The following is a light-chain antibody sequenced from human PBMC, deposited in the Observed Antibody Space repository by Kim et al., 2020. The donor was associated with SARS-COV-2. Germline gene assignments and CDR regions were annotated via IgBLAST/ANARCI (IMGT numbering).Light chain of an antibody. J-gene: IGKJ1*01. Sequence: EVVLTQSPATLSLSPGERATLSCRASQSFSSNYLAWYQQRPGQAPRLLIYGASNRATGIPDRFSGSGSGTDFTLTISRLEPEDFVVYFCQQFAILPWTFGRGTKVDIK. CDR2: GAS. CDR3: QQFAILPWT. V-gene: IGKV3-20*01. CDR1: QSFSSNY.